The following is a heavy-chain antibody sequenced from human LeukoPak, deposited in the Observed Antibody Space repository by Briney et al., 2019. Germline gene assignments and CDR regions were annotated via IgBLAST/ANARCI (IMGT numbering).Heavy chain of an antibody. CDR1: GFTFSSYA. Sequence: GGSLRLSCAASGFTFSSYAMHWVRQAPGKGLEWVAVISYDGSNKFSADSVKGRFTISRDDSKNTLYLQMNSLRAEDTAVCYCAKRMDSSGYLSRSYDYWGQGTLVTVSS. CDR3: AKRMDSSGYLSRSYDY. J-gene: IGHJ4*02. D-gene: IGHD3-22*01. CDR2: ISYDGSNK. V-gene: IGHV3-30*04.